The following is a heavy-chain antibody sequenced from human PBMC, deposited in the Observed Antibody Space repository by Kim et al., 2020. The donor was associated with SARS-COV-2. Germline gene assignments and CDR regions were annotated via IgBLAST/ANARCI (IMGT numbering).Heavy chain of an antibody. CDR2: ISAYNGNT. V-gene: IGHV1-18*04. D-gene: IGHD3-10*01. CDR3: ALFDGSNNQRLLWFGSYGMDV. J-gene: IGHJ6*02. CDR1: GYTFTSYG. Sequence: ASVKVSCKASGYTFTSYGISWVRQAPGQGLEWMGWISAYNGNTNYAQKLQGRVTMTTDTSTSTAYMELRSLRSDDTAVYYCALFDGSNNQRLLWFGSYGMDVWGQGTTVTVSS.